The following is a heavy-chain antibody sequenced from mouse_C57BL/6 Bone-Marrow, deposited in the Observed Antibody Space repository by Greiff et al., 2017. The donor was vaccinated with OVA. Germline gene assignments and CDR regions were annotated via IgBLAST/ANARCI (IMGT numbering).Heavy chain of an antibody. V-gene: IGHV8-8*01. Sequence: LQQSGPGILQPSQTLSLTCSFSGFSLSTFGMGVGWIRQPSGKGLEWLAHIWWDDDKYYNPALKSRLTISKDTSKNQVFLKIANVDTADTATYYCARIRYYGSFWYFDVWGTGTTVTVSS. CDR3: ARIRYYGSFWYFDV. D-gene: IGHD1-1*01. CDR1: GFSLSTFGMG. J-gene: IGHJ1*03. CDR2: IWWDDDK.